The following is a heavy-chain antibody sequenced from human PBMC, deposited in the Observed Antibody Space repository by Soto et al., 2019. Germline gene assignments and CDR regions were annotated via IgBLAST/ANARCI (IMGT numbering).Heavy chain of an antibody. CDR1: GGSISSYY. CDR3: ASSMEVAWYQLPQFGFDY. V-gene: IGHV4-59*01. CDR2: IYYSGST. J-gene: IGHJ4*02. D-gene: IGHD2-2*01. Sequence: SETLSLTCTVSGGSISSYYWSWIRQPPGKGLEWIGYIYYSGSTNYNPSLKSRVTISVDTSKNQFSLKLSSVTAADTAVYYCASSMEVAWYQLPQFGFDYWGQGTLVTVSS.